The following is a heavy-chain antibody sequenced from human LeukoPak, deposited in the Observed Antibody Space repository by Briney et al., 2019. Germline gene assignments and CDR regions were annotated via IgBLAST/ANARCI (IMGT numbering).Heavy chain of an antibody. J-gene: IGHJ4*02. V-gene: IGHV1-2*06. CDR2: INPNSGGT. Sequence: ASVKVSCKASGYTFTGYYMHWVRQAPGQGLEWMGRINPNSGGTNYEQKFQGRVTMTRDTSISTAYMELSRLRSDDTAVYYCASRTSGSYSDYWGQGTLVTVSS. CDR3: ASRTSGSYSDY. CDR1: GYTFTGYY. D-gene: IGHD1-26*01.